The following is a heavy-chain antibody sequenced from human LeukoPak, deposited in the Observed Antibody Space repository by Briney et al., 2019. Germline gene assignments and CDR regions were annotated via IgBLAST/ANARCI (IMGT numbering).Heavy chain of an antibody. J-gene: IGHJ4*02. V-gene: IGHV3-66*01. CDR3: ARAYYYDSSGYFRGYFDY. CDR2: IFSGGST. D-gene: IGHD3-22*01. Sequence: GGSLRLSCAASGFTVSSNYMSWVRQAPGEGLEWVSVIFSGGSTYYADSVKDRFTISRDNSKNTLFLQMNSLRAEDTAVYYCARAYYYDSSGYFRGYFDYWGQGTLVTVSS. CDR1: GFTVSSNY.